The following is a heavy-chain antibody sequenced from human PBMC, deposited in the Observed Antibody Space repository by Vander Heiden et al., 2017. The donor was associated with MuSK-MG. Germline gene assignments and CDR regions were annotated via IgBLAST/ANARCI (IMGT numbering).Heavy chain of an antibody. CDR2: INPGGSGK. CDR1: GFTFSNYW. V-gene: IGHV3-7*01. Sequence: EVQLVESGGGLVQPGGSLRLSCVASGFTFSNYWMNWVRQVPGKGLEPVANINPGGSGKSYVDSVKGRFTISRDDGENSLHLQMNNLRAEDTAVYYCGTESRSSSWAYWGQGALVTVSS. J-gene: IGHJ4*02. D-gene: IGHD6-13*01. CDR3: GTESRSSSWAY.